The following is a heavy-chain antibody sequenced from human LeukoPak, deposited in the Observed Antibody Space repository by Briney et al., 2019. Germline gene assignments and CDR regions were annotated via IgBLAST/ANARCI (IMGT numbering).Heavy chain of an antibody. D-gene: IGHD5-24*01. CDR1: GFTFSSYA. CDR2: ISYDGSNK. V-gene: IGHV3-30*01. Sequence: AGSLRLSCAASGFTFSSYAMHCVRQAPGKGLEWVAVISYDGSNKYYAGSLKGRFTISSDTSKTTLYLQMNRLTAEDTAVYYCARGAVEMATLLDYWGQGTLVTVSS. CDR3: ARGAVEMATLLDY. J-gene: IGHJ4*02.